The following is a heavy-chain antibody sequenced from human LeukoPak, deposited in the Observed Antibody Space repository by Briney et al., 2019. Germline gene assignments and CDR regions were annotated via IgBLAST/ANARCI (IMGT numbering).Heavy chain of an antibody. CDR3: VREEQYQVPPHHLYFYMDV. J-gene: IGHJ6*03. D-gene: IGHD6-19*01. CDR1: GFTFSDYS. CDR2: ISSSSHAI. Sequence: GGSLRLSCAASGFTFSDYSMNWVRQAPGKGLDWVSSISSSSHAIFDADSVKGRFTIFRDNAKNSLYLQMDSLRAEDTAVYYCVREEQYQVPPHHLYFYMDVWGKGTAVIVSS. V-gene: IGHV3-21*01.